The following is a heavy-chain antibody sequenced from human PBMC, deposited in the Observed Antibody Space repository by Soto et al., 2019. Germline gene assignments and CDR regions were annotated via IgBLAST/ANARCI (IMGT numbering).Heavy chain of an antibody. V-gene: IGHV5-51*01. J-gene: IGHJ5*02. CDR2: IFPSDSDT. CDR1: GYTFNTNW. D-gene: IGHD6-19*01. Sequence: GESLKISCKGSGYTFNTNWIGWVRQIPGKGLEWMGVIFPSDSDTRYSPSLQGQVTISADKSISTTYLQWRSLTASDTAMYYCARVFGSGWSGFDPWGQGTLVTVSS. CDR3: ARVFGSGWSGFDP.